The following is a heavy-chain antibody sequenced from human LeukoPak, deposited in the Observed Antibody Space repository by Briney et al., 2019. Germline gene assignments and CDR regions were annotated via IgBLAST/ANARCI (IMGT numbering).Heavy chain of an antibody. V-gene: IGHV4-59*01. Sequence: SETLSLTCTVSGGSISSYYWSWIRQPPGKGLEWIVYIYYSGSTNYNPSLKSRVTISVDTSKNQFSLKLSSVTAADTAVYYCARVGLGGDCYPCGDAFDIWGQGTMVTVSS. CDR1: GGSISSYY. J-gene: IGHJ3*02. CDR3: ARVGLGGDCYPCGDAFDI. CDR2: IYYSGST. D-gene: IGHD2-21*02.